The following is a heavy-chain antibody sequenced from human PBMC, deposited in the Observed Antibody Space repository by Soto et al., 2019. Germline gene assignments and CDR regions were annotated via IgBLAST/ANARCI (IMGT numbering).Heavy chain of an antibody. Sequence: PGVSLRLSCTASGFTFGDYAMSWFRQAQGKGLEWVGFIRSKAYGGTTEYAASVKGRFTISRDDSKSIAYLQMNSLKTEDTAVYYCTRTGYCSSTSCHRYYYYGMDVWGQGTTVTVSS. V-gene: IGHV3-49*03. CDR1: GFTFGDYA. CDR3: TRTGYCSSTSCHRYYYYGMDV. J-gene: IGHJ6*01. CDR2: IRSKAYGGTT. D-gene: IGHD2-2*01.